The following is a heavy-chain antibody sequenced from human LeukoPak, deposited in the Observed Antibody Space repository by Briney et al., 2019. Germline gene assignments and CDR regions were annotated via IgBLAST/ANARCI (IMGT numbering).Heavy chain of an antibody. CDR1: GGTFSSYA. CDR3: ARASSQKRITTVRLPDDYYYYMDV. J-gene: IGHJ6*03. V-gene: IGHV1-69*05. D-gene: IGHD3-10*01. Sequence: ASVKVSXKASGGTFSSYAISWVRQAPGQGLEWMGGIIPIFGTANYAQKFQGRVTITTDESTSTAYMELSSLRSEDTAVYYCARASSQKRITTVRLPDDYYYYMDVWGKGTTVTVSS. CDR2: IIPIFGTA.